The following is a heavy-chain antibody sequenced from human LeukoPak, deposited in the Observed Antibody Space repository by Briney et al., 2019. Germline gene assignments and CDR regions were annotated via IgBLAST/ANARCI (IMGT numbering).Heavy chain of an antibody. CDR1: GGSIRNYY. V-gene: IGHV4-59*01. Sequence: SETLSLTCTVSGGSIRNYYLNWIRQPPGKGLEWIGYTSDSGHTDYKLSPKSRVTISVDLSKNQFSLKLTSATVADTALYYCARWYSHGRYFDYWGQGALVTVSS. D-gene: IGHD1-26*01. J-gene: IGHJ4*03. CDR3: ARWYSHGRYFDY. CDR2: TSDSGHT.